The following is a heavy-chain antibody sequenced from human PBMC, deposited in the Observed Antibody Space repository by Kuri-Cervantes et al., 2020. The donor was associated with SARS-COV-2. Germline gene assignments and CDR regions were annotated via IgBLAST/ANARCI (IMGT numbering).Heavy chain of an antibody. CDR2: IKSKTDGGTT. CDR1: GFTFSNAW. CDR3: TTDLKPWRADY. D-gene: IGHD3-3*01. Sequence: GGSLRLSCAASGFTFSNAWMSWVRQAPGKGLEWVGRIKSKTDGGTTDYAAPVKGRFTISRDDSKNTLYLQMNSLKTEDAAVYYCTTDLKPWRADYWGQGTLVTVSS. J-gene: IGHJ4*02. V-gene: IGHV3-15*01.